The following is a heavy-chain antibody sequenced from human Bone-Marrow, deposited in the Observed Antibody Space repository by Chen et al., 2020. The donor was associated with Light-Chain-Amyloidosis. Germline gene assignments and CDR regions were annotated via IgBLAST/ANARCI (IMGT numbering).Heavy chain of an antibody. CDR2: IYPDDSDA. CDR1: GYTFPNYW. V-gene: IGHV5-51*01. CDR3: ARRRDGYNFDY. D-gene: IGHD5-12*01. J-gene: IGHJ4*02. Sequence: EVQLEQSGPEVKKPGESLKISCKGSGYTFPNYWIGWVRQMPGKGLEWMGVIYPDDSDARYSPYFEGQVTISADKSITTAYLQWRGLKASDPAMYYCARRRDGYNFDYWGQGTLVTVSS.